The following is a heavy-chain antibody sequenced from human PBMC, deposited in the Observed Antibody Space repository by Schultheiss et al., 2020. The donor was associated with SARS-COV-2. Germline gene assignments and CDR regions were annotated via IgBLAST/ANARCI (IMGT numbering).Heavy chain of an antibody. CDR3: ARDGEQQPYYYYYVMDV. J-gene: IGHJ6*02. CDR2: IDSTSTYI. V-gene: IGHV3-21*01. D-gene: IGHD6-13*01. CDR1: AFTFSRYS. Sequence: GGSLRLSCVASAFTFSRYSMIWVRQAPGKGLEWVSAIDSTSTYIYYADSVKGRFTISRDNAKNSLHLQMNDLRAEDTAVYYCARDGEQQPYYYYYVMDVWGQGTTVTVSS.